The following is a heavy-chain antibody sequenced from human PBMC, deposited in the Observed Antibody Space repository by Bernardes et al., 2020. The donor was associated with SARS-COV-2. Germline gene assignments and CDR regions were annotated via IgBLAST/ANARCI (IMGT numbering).Heavy chain of an antibody. CDR3: ARTLGYSSSWVDY. CDR2: ISNSGST. Sequence: TLSLTCTVSGGSVTSGFDHWSWIRQPLGKGLEWIGYISNSGSTSYNPSLKRRVTISVDTSKNQFSLKMSSVTAADTALYFCARTLGYSSSWVDYWGQGTLVTVSS. CDR1: GGSVTSGFDH. V-gene: IGHV4-61*01. D-gene: IGHD6-13*01. J-gene: IGHJ4*02.